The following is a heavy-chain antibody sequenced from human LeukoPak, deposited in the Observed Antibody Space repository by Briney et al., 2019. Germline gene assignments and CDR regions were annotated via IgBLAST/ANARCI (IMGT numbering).Heavy chain of an antibody. Sequence: GGSLRLSCAASGFTVSSNYMSWVRQAPGKGLEWVSVIYSGGSTYYADSVKGRFTISRDNSKNTLYLQMNSLRAEDTAVYYCATGSYYNSGLDYWGQGTLVTISS. D-gene: IGHD3-10*01. V-gene: IGHV3-53*01. CDR1: GFTVSSNY. J-gene: IGHJ4*02. CDR3: ATGSYYNSGLDY. CDR2: IYSGGST.